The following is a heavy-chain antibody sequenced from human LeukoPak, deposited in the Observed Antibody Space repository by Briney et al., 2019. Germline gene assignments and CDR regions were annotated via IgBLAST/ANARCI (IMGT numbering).Heavy chain of an antibody. D-gene: IGHD1-26*01. CDR1: GGTFSSYA. CDR3: ARESPIAYGNFQH. Sequence: ASVKVSCKASGGTFSSYAISWVRQAPGQGLEWMGGIIPIFDTANYAQKFQGRVTITADESTSTAYMELSSLRSEDTAVYYCARESPIAYGNFQHWGQGTLVTVSS. CDR2: IIPIFDTA. V-gene: IGHV1-69*13. J-gene: IGHJ1*01.